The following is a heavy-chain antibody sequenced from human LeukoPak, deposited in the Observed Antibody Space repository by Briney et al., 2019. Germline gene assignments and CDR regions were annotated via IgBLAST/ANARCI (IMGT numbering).Heavy chain of an antibody. V-gene: IGHV1-46*01. Sequence: VASVKVSCKASGYTFTSYYMHWVRQAPAQGLEWMGIINPSGGSTSYAQKFQGRVTMTRDTSTSTVYMELSSLRSEDTAVYYCARDSADGDYDYWGQGTLVTVSS. CDR3: ARDSADGDYDY. J-gene: IGHJ4*02. D-gene: IGHD4-17*01. CDR1: GYTFTSYY. CDR2: INPSGGST.